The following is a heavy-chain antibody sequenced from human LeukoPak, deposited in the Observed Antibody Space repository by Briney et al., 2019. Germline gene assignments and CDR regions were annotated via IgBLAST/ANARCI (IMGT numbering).Heavy chain of an antibody. D-gene: IGHD3-16*01. CDR1: GGSISSSSYY. Sequence: SETPSLTCTVSGGSISSSSYYWGWIRQPPGKGLEWIGSIYYSGSTYYNPSLKSRVTISVDTSKNQFSLKLSSVTAADTAVYYCATQWLPLGENNWFDPWGQGTLVTVSS. J-gene: IGHJ5*02. CDR2: IYYSGST. CDR3: ATQWLPLGENNWFDP. V-gene: IGHV4-39*01.